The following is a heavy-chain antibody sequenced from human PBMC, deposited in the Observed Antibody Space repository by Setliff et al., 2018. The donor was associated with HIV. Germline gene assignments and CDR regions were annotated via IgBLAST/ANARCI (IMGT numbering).Heavy chain of an antibody. D-gene: IGHD6-13*01. CDR3: ARVNGSWYERVLNYYYYMDV. J-gene: IGHJ6*03. V-gene: IGHV1-69*13. Sequence: SVKVSCKASGGTFSSYAISWVRQAPGRGLEWMGGIIPIFGTANYAQKFQGRVTITADESTSTAYMELSSLRSEDTAVYYCARVNGSWYERVLNYYYYMDVWGKGTTVTVSS. CDR1: GGTFSSYA. CDR2: IIPIFGTA.